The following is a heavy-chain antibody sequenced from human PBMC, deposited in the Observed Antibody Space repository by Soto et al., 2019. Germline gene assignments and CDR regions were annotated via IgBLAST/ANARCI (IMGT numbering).Heavy chain of an antibody. Sequence: QVQLQESGPGLVKPSQTLSLTCTVSGGSISSGDYYWSWIRQPPGKGLEWIGYIYYSGSTYYNPSLKSRVTISVDTSKNQFSLKLSSVTAADTAVYYCARVQSRQLVGRVRDNWFDPWGQGTLVTVSS. J-gene: IGHJ5*02. CDR1: GGSISSGDYY. CDR2: IYYSGST. CDR3: ARVQSRQLVGRVRDNWFDP. D-gene: IGHD6-6*01. V-gene: IGHV4-30-4*01.